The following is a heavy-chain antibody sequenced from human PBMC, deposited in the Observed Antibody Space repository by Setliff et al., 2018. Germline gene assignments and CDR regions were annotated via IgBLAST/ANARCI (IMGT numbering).Heavy chain of an antibody. Sequence: ASVKVSCKASGYTFTKYGINWVRQAPGQRLEWVGWISAYNGDTNYAQKFQGRVTMTTGTSTSTAHMELRSLRSDDTAVYYCARAGRNNYDSSGYYYDLYYYNYMDVWGKGTTVTVSS. D-gene: IGHD3-22*01. CDR3: ARAGRNNYDSSGYYYDLYYYNYMDV. CDR2: ISAYNGDT. J-gene: IGHJ6*03. CDR1: GYTFTKYG. V-gene: IGHV1-18*01.